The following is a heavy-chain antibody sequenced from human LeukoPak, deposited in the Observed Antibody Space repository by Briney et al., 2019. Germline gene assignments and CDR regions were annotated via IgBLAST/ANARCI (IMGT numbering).Heavy chain of an antibody. CDR1: GGSISTYY. CDR2: IYYSGST. J-gene: IGHJ4*02. CDR3: ARDYSNYIMDY. V-gene: IGHV4-59*01. D-gene: IGHD4-11*01. Sequence: SETLSLTCTVSGGSISTYYWGWIRQPPGKGLEWIGYIYYSGSTNYNPSLKSRVTMSVDTSKNQFSLKLTSVTAADTAVYYCARDYSNYIMDYWGQGTLVTVSS.